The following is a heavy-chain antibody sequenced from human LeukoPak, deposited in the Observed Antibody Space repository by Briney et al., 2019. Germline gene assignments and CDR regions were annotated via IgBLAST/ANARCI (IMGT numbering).Heavy chain of an antibody. CDR2: VTYDGSNK. V-gene: IGHV3-30-3*01. D-gene: IGHD4-23*01. CDR1: GFIFSSNA. Sequence: PGGSLRLSCAASGFIFSSNAMHWVRQAPGKGLEWVAVVTYDGSNKYYADSVKGRFTISRDNSKNTLYLQMNSLRAEDTTVYYCARGLLETPTSYFDYWGQGTLVTVSS. CDR3: ARGLLETPTSYFDY. J-gene: IGHJ4*02.